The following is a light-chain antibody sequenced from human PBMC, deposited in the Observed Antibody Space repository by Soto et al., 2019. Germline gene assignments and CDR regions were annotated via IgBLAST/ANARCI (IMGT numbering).Light chain of an antibody. CDR3: QQSYNTPWT. Sequence: DIQVAKSPCTLSVSVVDRVTLTCRASQSISNSLAWYQQKPGRAPKVVIYSASNLQSGVPSRFSGSGSGTGFTLTISSLRPEDFATYFCQQSYNTPWTFGQGTKVDIK. J-gene: IGKJ1*01. CDR2: SAS. CDR1: QSISNS. V-gene: IGKV1-39*01.